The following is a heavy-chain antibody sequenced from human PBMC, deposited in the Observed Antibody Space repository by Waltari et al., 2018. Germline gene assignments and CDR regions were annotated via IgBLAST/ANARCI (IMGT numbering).Heavy chain of an antibody. CDR3: ARGLDLDY. V-gene: IGHV3-48*01. J-gene: IGHJ4*02. CDR1: GFTFSSYS. CDR2: INSSSSTI. Sequence: EVQLVESGGGLVQPGGSLRLSCSASGFTFSSYSMNWVRQAPGKGLDWVSYINSSSSTIFYADSVKGRFTISRDNAKNSLYLQMNSLRAEDTAVYYCARGLDLDYWGQGTLVTVSS. D-gene: IGHD3-3*01.